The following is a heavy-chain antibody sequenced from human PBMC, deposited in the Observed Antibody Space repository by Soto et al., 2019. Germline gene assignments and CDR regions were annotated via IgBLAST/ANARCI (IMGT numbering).Heavy chain of an antibody. V-gene: IGHV3-48*01. CDR2: ISFSSTTI. CDR3: ARDNGMAGSFDP. CDR1: GFAFSTYS. J-gene: IGHJ5*02. D-gene: IGHD2-8*01. Sequence: QLVESGGGLVQPGGSLRLSCAASGFAFSTYSMNWVRQAPGKGLEWVSYISFSSTTIFYADSVRGRFTISRDNAKNSLYLQMNTLRAEDTAVYYCARDNGMAGSFDPWGQGTLVTVSS.